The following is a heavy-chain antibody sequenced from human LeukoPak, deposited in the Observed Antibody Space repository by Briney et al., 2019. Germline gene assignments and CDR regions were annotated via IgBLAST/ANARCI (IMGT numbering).Heavy chain of an antibody. V-gene: IGHV1-2*02. Sequence: ASVKVSCKASGYTFTSYYMHWVRQAPGQGLEWMGWINPNSGGTNYAQKFQGRVTMTRDTSISTAYMELSRLRSDDTAVYYCARDVDTAMGHFDYWGQGTLVTVSS. CDR1: GYTFTSYY. D-gene: IGHD5-18*01. CDR3: ARDVDTAMGHFDY. CDR2: INPNSGGT. J-gene: IGHJ4*02.